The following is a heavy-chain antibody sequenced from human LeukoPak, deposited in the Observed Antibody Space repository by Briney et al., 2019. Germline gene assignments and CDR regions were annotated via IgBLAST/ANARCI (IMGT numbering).Heavy chain of an antibody. D-gene: IGHD3-22*01. J-gene: IGHJ4*02. V-gene: IGHV3-7*01. CDR3: ASLGEWDYCDSSPPGEADY. Sequence: GGSLRLSCAASGFTFSSYWMSWVRQAPGKGLEWVANIKQDGSEKYYVDSVKGRFTVSRDNAKNSLYLQMNGLRAEDTAVYYCASLGEWDYCDSSPPGEADYWGQGTLVTVSS. CDR2: IKQDGSEK. CDR1: GFTFSSYW.